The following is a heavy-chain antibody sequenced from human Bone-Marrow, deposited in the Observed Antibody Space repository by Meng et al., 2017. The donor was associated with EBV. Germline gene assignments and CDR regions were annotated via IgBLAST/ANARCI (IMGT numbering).Heavy chain of an antibody. J-gene: IGHJ4*02. D-gene: IGHD6-25*01. CDR1: GFSFSRYW. CDR2: TNEDGRTT. Sequence: HLVWVGGTFFEAAGSMRCSCVASGFSFSRYWMHWVRQAPGKGLVWVSRTNEDGRTTDYADSVKGRFTISRDNTKNILYLQMDSLRAEDTALYFCSRDLAGSDDDWGQGTLVTVSS. V-gene: IGHV3-74*01. CDR3: SRDLAGSDDD.